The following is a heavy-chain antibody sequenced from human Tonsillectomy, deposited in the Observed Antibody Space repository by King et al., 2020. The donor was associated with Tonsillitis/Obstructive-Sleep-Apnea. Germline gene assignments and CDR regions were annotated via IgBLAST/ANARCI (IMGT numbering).Heavy chain of an antibody. D-gene: IGHD1-7*01. V-gene: IGHV3-33*01. CDR2: IWYDGSNK. J-gene: IGHJ4*02. CDR3: VVELRTANFYFDY. Sequence: VQLVESGGGVVQPGRSLRLSCAASGFTFSSYGMHWVRQAPGKGLEWVAVIWYDGSNKYYADSVKGRFTISRDNSKNTLYLQMNSLRAEDTAVYYCVVELRTANFYFDYWGQGTLVTVSS. CDR1: GFTFSSYG.